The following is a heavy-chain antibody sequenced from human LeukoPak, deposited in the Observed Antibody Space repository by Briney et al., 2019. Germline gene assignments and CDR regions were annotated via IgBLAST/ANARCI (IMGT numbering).Heavy chain of an antibody. CDR2: IRYDGSNK. CDR1: RFIFSSYG. J-gene: IGHJ4*02. V-gene: IGHV3-33*01. D-gene: IGHD6-13*01. Sequence: PGRSLRLSCAASRFIFSSYGMHWVRQAPGKGLEWVAVIRYDGSNKYYADSVKGRFTISRDNSKNTLYLQMNSLRAEDTAVYYCARAKYSSSYSPNWVDYWGQGTLVTVSS. CDR3: ARAKYSSSYSPNWVDY.